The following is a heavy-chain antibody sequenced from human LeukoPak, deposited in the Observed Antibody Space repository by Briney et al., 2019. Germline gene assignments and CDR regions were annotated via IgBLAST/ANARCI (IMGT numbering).Heavy chain of an antibody. CDR1: GFTFSTYS. J-gene: IGHJ4*02. Sequence: GGSLRLSCAASGFTFSTYSMNWVRQAPGKGLEWVSYISSSSTIYYADSVKGRFTISRDNAKNSLYLQMNSLRAEDTAIYYCARMSSGYFYYFEYWGQGTLVTVSS. V-gene: IGHV3-48*01. D-gene: IGHD3-22*01. CDR3: ARMSSGYFYYFEY. CDR2: ISSSSTI.